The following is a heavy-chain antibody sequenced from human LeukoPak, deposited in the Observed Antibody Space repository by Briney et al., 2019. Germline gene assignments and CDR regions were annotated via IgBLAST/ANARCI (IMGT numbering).Heavy chain of an antibody. Sequence: PGGSLRLSCAASGFTFSNYAMNWVRQAPGKGLEWVSFIATSGGITYYIDSLKGRFTTSRDNAKNSLYLQMSSLRAEDTAVYFCARDVGSGYDAFDIWGQGTMVSVSS. CDR3: ARDVGSGYDAFDI. J-gene: IGHJ3*02. D-gene: IGHD5-12*01. V-gene: IGHV3-48*03. CDR1: GFTFSNYA. CDR2: IATSGGIT.